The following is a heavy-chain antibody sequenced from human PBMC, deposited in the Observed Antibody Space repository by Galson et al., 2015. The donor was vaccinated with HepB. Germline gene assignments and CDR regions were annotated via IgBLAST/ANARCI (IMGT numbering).Heavy chain of an antibody. CDR2: INPNDGGP. Sequence: SVKVSCKASGYTFGGYYIHWLRQAPGRGVEWMGWINPNDGGPKYASNFQGRVTMTRDTSTSTAYMDLRQLTSDDTAVYFCARDYGVAGTGAVDVWGQGTRVTVSS. CDR3: ARDYGVAGTGAVDV. J-gene: IGHJ3*01. V-gene: IGHV1-2*02. D-gene: IGHD6-19*01. CDR1: GYTFGGYY.